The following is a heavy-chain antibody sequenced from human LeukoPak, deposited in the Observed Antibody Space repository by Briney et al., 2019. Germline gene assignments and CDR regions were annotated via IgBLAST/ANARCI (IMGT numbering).Heavy chain of an antibody. Sequence: GGSLRLSCAASGFTFSTHWMHWVRQAPGKGLVWVSRMNGDGSSTKYADSVKGRFTISRDNAKNTLYLQMNSLRAEDTAVYYCAKDATPDYYGSGRLAMDVWGKGTTVTISS. D-gene: IGHD3-10*01. CDR3: AKDATPDYYGSGRLAMDV. CDR1: GFTFSTHW. CDR2: MNGDGSST. J-gene: IGHJ6*03. V-gene: IGHV3-74*01.